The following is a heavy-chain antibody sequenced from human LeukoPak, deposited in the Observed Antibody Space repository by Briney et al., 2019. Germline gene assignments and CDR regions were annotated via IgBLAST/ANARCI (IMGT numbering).Heavy chain of an antibody. Sequence: SETLSLTCTASGGSISSHYWSWIRQPPGKGLEWIGYIYYSGSTNYNPSLKSRVTISVDTSKNQFSLKLSSVTAADTAVYYCARERSIAARPHYYYYMDVWGKGTTVTVSS. CDR1: GGSISSHY. V-gene: IGHV4-59*11. D-gene: IGHD6-6*01. CDR3: ARERSIAARPHYYYYMDV. CDR2: IYYSGST. J-gene: IGHJ6*03.